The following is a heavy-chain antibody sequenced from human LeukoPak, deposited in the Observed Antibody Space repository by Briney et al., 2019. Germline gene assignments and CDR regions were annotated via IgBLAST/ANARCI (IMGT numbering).Heavy chain of an antibody. D-gene: IGHD6-6*01. CDR3: ARLGIAARPFDY. CDR2: IYHSGST. J-gene: IGHJ4*02. V-gene: IGHV4-38-2*01. Sequence: SETLSLTCAVSGYSISSGYYWGWIRQPPGKGLEWIGSIYHSGSTYYNPSLKSRVTISVDTSKNQVSLKLSSVTAADTAVYYCARLGIAARPFDYWGQETLVTVSS. CDR1: GYSISSGYY.